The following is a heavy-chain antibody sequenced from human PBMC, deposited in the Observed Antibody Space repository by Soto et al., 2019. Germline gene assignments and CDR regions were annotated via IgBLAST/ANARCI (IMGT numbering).Heavy chain of an antibody. CDR2: IYYSGST. CDR3: ARDSLNYYDSSGYYYGAGNAFDI. CDR1: GGSISSSSYY. D-gene: IGHD3-22*01. J-gene: IGHJ3*02. V-gene: IGHV4-61*01. Sequence: SETLSLTCTVSGGSISSSSYYWSWIRQPPGKGLEWIGYIYYSGSTNYNPSLKSRVTISVDTSKNQFSLKLSSVTAADTAVYYCARDSLNYYDSSGYYYGAGNAFDIWGQGTMV.